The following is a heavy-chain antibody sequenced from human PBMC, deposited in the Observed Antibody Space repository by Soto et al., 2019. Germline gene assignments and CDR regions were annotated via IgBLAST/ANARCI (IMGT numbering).Heavy chain of an antibody. Sequence: SAKLSLPCAVYGGSLSGYYWSWIRQSPGKGLEWIGEINHSGTTNYNPSLKSRVTTSVDTSKNQFSLKLSSVTAADTAVYYCARRISMIVGFQTAAPDAPNKFYFATLVLGNLVT. CDR2: INHSGTT. V-gene: IGHV4-34*01. CDR3: ARRISMIVGFQTAAPDAPNKFYFAT. D-gene: IGHD3-22*01. J-gene: IGHJ4*02. CDR1: GGSLSGYY.